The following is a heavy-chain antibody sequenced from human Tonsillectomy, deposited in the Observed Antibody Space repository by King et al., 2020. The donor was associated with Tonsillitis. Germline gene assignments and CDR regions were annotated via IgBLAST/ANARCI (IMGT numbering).Heavy chain of an antibody. CDR3: TATYYYGSGRGYYFDY. Sequence: VQLVESGGGLVQPGRSLRLSCTSSGFNFAEYAMKWFRQAPGKGLEWVGFIRSRDYGGTTAYAAPMKGRFTISRDDSKSIAYLQMNSLKTEDTAVYYCTATYYYGSGRGYYFDYWGQGTLVTVSS. D-gene: IGHD3-10*01. J-gene: IGHJ4*02. CDR1: GFNFAEYA. V-gene: IGHV3-49*03. CDR2: IRSRDYGGTT.